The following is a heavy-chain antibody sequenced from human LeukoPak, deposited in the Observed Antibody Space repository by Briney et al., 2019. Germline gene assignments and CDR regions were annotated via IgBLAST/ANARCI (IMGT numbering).Heavy chain of an antibody. CDR3: ARANYYDSSGYYYEGVGDLDY. D-gene: IGHD3-22*01. J-gene: IGHJ4*02. CDR2: IYYSGST. V-gene: IGHV4-61*08. CDR1: GGSISSGGYY. Sequence: SETLSLTCTVSGGSISSGGYYWSWIRQHPGKGLEWIGYIYYSGSTNYNPSLKSRVTISVDTSKNQFSLKLSSVTAADTAVYYCARANYYDSSGYYYEGVGDLDYWGQGTLVTVSS.